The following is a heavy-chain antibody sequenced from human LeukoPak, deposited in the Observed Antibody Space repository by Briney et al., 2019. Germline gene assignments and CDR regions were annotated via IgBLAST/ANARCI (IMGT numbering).Heavy chain of an antibody. CDR3: ARTPIYYYDNSGYYN. D-gene: IGHD3-22*01. Sequence: SETLSLTCTVPGGSINNYYWSWIRQPAGKGLEWIGRIYTSGSTNYNPSLKSRVTTSVDTSKKQFALKLSSVTAADTAVYYCARTPIYYYDNSGYYNWGQGTLVTVSS. CDR2: IYTSGST. CDR1: GGSINNYY. V-gene: IGHV4-4*07. J-gene: IGHJ4*02.